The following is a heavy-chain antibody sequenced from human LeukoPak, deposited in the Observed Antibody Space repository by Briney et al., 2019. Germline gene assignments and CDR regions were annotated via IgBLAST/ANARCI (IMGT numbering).Heavy chain of an antibody. V-gene: IGHV3-30*18. CDR3: AKERWEPKGDYYYYMDV. CDR1: GFTFSSYA. CDR2: ISYDGSNK. J-gene: IGHJ6*03. Sequence: PGGSLRLSCAASGFTFSSYAMHWVRQAPGKGLEWVAVISYDGSNKYYADSVKGRITISRDNSKNTLYLQMNSLRAEDTAVYYCAKERWEPKGDYYYYMDVWGKGTTVTISS. D-gene: IGHD1-26*01.